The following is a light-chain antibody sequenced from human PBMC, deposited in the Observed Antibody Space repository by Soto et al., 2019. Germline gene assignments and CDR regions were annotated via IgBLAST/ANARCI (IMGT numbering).Light chain of an antibody. V-gene: IGKV3-11*01. CDR1: QSVGSF. CDR2: DAS. CDR3: QHSSNWPQT. Sequence: EIVLTQSPATLSLSPGERAALSCRASQSVGSFLAWYQQKPGQAPRLLIYDASNRATDIPARFSGSGSGTDFTLTISSLEPEDFAVYYCQHSSNWPQTFGQGNKVEIK. J-gene: IGKJ1*01.